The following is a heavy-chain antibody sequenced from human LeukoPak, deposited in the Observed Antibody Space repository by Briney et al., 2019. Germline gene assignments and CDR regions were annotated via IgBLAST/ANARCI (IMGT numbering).Heavy chain of an antibody. V-gene: IGHV1-58*02. CDR3: AALVGATGGYYFDY. Sequence: GASVTVSCKASGFTFTSSAMQWVRQARGQRLEWIGWIVVGSGNTNYAQKFQERVTITRDMSTSTAYMELSSLRSEDTAVYYCAALVGATGGYYFDYWGQGTLVTVSS. D-gene: IGHD1-26*01. CDR2: IVVGSGNT. CDR1: GFTFTSSA. J-gene: IGHJ4*02.